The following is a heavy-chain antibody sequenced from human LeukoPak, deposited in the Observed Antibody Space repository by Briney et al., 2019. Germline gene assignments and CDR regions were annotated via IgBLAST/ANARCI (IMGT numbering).Heavy chain of an antibody. CDR1: GYSFTSYW. V-gene: IGHV5-51*01. D-gene: IGHD3-16*01. Sequence: GESLKISCKGSGYSFTSYWIGWVRQMPGKGLEWMGIIYPGDSDTRYSPSFQGQVTISADKSISTAYLQWSSLKASDTAMYYCARPGQLGEYTPYYFDFWGQGTLVTVSS. CDR3: ARPGQLGEYTPYYFDF. J-gene: IGHJ4*02. CDR2: IYPGDSDT.